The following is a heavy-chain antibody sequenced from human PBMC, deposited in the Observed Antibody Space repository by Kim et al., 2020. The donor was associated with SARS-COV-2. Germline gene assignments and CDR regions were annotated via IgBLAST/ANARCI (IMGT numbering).Heavy chain of an antibody. CDR3: AGGDTGAKGGSLYYYYGMDV. CDR2: INPTGGST. D-gene: IGHD7-27*01. Sequence: ASVKVSCKASGYTFTNYYMLWVRQAPGPGLEWMGIINPTGGSTIYAQKFQGRVIMTRDTSTSTVYMDLSSLRSEDTAVYYCAGGDTGAKGGSLYYYYGMDVWGQGTTVTVSS. CDR1: GYTFTNYY. V-gene: IGHV1-46*01. J-gene: IGHJ6*02.